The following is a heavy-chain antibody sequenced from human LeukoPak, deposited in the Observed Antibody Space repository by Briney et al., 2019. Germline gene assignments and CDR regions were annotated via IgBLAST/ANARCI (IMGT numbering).Heavy chain of an antibody. CDR3: ARGDLAVAGTRVSYYGMGV. CDR1: GGSFSGYY. V-gene: IGHV4-34*01. Sequence: SETLSLTCAVYGGSFSGYYWSWIRQPPGKGLEWIGEINHSGSTNYNPSLKSRVTISVDTSKNQFSLKLSSVTAADTAVYYCARGDLAVAGTRVSYYGMGVWGQGTTVTVSS. J-gene: IGHJ6*02. D-gene: IGHD6-19*01. CDR2: INHSGST.